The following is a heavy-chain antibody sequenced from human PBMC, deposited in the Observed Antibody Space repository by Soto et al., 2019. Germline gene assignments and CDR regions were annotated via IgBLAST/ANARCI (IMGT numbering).Heavy chain of an antibody. J-gene: IGHJ4*02. Sequence: EVQLLESGGGLVQPGGSLRLSCAASGFTFSSYAMSWVRQAPGKGLEWVSAISGSGGSTYYADSVKGRFTISRDNPKNTLYMQMNSLRAEDTAGYYCAKKSGRGVRGVSGYWGQGTLVTVSS. CDR1: GFTFSSYA. CDR3: AKKSGRGVRGVSGY. CDR2: ISGSGGST. D-gene: IGHD3-10*01. V-gene: IGHV3-23*01.